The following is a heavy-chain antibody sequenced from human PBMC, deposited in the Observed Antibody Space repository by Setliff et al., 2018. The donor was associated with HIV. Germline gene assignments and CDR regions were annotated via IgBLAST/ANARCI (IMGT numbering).Heavy chain of an antibody. V-gene: IGHV4-4*09. J-gene: IGHJ6*02. D-gene: IGHD3-10*01. CDR3: ARTFGDLKHYNYYYTIDV. CDR1: GGSISSFY. Sequence: PSETLSLTCTVSGGSISSFYWSWIRQPPGKGLEWIAYIYGGRTSYNPSLKSRVTISVDTSKNQFSLKLSSVTAADTAVHYCARTFGDLKHYNYYYTIDVWGQGTTVTVSS. CDR2: IYGGRT.